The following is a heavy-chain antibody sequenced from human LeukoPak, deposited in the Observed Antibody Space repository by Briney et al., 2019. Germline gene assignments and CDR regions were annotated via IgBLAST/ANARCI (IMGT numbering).Heavy chain of an antibody. J-gene: IGHJ5*02. CDR2: INHSGST. CDR1: GGSFSGYY. Sequence: SETLSLTCAVYGGSFSGYYWSWIRQPPGKGLEWIGEINHSGSTNYNPSPKSRVTISVDTSKNQFSLKLSSVTAADTAVYYCARVGIVVVPAAPGIGFDPWGQGTLVTVSS. CDR3: ARVGIVVVPAAPGIGFDP. V-gene: IGHV4-34*01. D-gene: IGHD2-2*01.